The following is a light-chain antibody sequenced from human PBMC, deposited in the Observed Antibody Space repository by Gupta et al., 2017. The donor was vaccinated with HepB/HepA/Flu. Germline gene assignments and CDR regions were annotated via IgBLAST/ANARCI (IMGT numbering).Light chain of an antibody. CDR2: EVS. CDR1: SSDVGSYNL. J-gene: IGLJ1*01. Sequence: QSALTQPASVSGSPGQSITISCTGTSSDVGSYNLVSWYQQHPGKAHKLMIYEVSKRPSGVSNRFSGSKSGNTASLTISGLQAEDEADYYCCSYAGSNTYVFGTGTKVSVL. V-gene: IGLV2-23*02. CDR3: CSYAGSNTYV.